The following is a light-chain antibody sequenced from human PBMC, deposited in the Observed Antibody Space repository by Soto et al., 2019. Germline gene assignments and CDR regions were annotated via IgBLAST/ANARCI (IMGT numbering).Light chain of an antibody. V-gene: IGLV1-47*02. Sequence: QSVLTQSPSASGTPGQTISISCSGSTSNIGSNYVYWYQQLPGTAPKLLIYSNNERPSGVPDRFSGSKSGTSASLAISGLRSEDEADYYCASWDDSLSGLVFGGGTKLTVL. CDR1: TSNIGSNY. CDR2: SNN. J-gene: IGLJ2*01. CDR3: ASWDDSLSGLV.